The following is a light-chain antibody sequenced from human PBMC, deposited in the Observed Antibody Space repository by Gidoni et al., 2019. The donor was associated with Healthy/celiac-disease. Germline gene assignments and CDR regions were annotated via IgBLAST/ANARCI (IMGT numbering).Light chain of an antibody. Sequence: DIQMTQSPSSLSASVGDRVTITCRASQSISSYLNWYQQKPGKAPKLLIYAASSLQSGVPSRVSGSGSGTDFTLTISSLQPEDFATYYCQQSYSTPFTSGPGTKVDIK. CDR3: QQSYSTPFT. CDR1: QSISSY. J-gene: IGKJ3*01. V-gene: IGKV1-39*01. CDR2: AAS.